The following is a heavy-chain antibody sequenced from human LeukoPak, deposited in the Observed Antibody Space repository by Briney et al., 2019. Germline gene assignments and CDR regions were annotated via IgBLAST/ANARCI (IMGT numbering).Heavy chain of an antibody. CDR1: GYTFTGYY. CDR3: ARRHSSSWLFDY. Sequence: GASVKVSCKASGYTFTGYYMHWVRRAPGQGLEWMGWINPNSGGTNYAQKFQGRVTMTRDTSISTAYMELSRLRSDDTAVYYCARRHSSSWLFDYWGQGTLVTVSS. D-gene: IGHD6-13*01. J-gene: IGHJ4*02. V-gene: IGHV1-2*02. CDR2: INPNSGGT.